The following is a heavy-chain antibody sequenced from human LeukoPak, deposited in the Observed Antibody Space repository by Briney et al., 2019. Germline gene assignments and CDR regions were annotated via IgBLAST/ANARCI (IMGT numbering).Heavy chain of an antibody. CDR2: MNPNSGNT. D-gene: IGHD6-19*01. Sequence: ASVKVSCKASGYTFTSYDINWVRQATGQGLEWMGWMNPNSGNTGYAQKFQGRVTMTRNTSISTAYMELSSLRSEDTAVYYCARVTYLGRWLVRTIGYWGQGTLVTVSS. CDR3: ARVTYLGRWLVRTIGY. V-gene: IGHV1-8*01. CDR1: GYTFTSYD. J-gene: IGHJ4*02.